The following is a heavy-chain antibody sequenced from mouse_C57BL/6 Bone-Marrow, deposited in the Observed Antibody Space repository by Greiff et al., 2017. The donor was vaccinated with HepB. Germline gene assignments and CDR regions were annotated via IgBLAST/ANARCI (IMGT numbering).Heavy chain of an antibody. D-gene: IGHD1-1*01. CDR3: ARSRAYGSPCYFDD. V-gene: IGHV1-64*01. CDR1: GYTFTSYW. J-gene: IGHJ1*03. Sequence: VQLQQSGAELVKPGASVKLSCKASGYTFTSYWMPWVKQRPGQGLEWIGMIYPNSGSTNYNEKFKSKATLTVDKSSSTAYMQLSSLTSEDSAVYYCARSRAYGSPCYFDDWGTGTTVTVSS. CDR2: IYPNSGST.